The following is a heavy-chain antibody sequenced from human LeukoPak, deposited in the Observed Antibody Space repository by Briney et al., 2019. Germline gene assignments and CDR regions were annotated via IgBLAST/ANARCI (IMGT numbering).Heavy chain of an antibody. Sequence: PWGSLTLSCAASGFTFSSYAMHWVRQAPGKGLEWVAVISYDGSNKYSADSVKGRFTISRDNSKNTLYLQMNSLRAEDTAVWYCARETSDWYFDLWGRGTMVTVSS. CDR2: ISYDGSNK. J-gene: IGHJ2*01. CDR1: GFTFSSYA. V-gene: IGHV3-30-3*01. CDR3: ARETSDWYFDL.